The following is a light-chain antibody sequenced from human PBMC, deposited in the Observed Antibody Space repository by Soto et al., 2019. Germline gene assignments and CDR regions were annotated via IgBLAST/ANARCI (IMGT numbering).Light chain of an antibody. CDR2: DVS. CDR3: SSYTSSSTQV. V-gene: IGLV2-14*01. Sequence: QSVLTQPASVSGSPGQSITISCAGTSSDIGAYKYVSWYQQHPGKAPTLVIYDVSNRPSGVSNRFSGSKSGNTASLTISGLQAEDEADYYCSSYTSSSTQVFGGGTQLTVL. CDR1: SSDIGAYKY. J-gene: IGLJ2*01.